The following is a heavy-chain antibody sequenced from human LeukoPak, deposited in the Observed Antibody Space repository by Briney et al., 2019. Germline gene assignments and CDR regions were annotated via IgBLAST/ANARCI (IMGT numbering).Heavy chain of an antibody. J-gene: IGHJ4*02. D-gene: IGHD2-15*01. Sequence: GGSLRLSCAASGFTFSSYSMHWVRQAPGKGLEWVSSISTTTTYIYYADSVKGRFTISRDSAENPLYLQMNSLRAEDTAVYYCAREGLPSGATKIFDYWGQGSLVTVSS. CDR1: GFTFSSYS. V-gene: IGHV3-21*01. CDR2: ISTTTTYI. CDR3: AREGLPSGATKIFDY.